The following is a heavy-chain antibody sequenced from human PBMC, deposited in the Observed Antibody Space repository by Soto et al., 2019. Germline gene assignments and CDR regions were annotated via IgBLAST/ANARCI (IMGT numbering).Heavy chain of an antibody. Sequence: ASVKVSCKASGYTFTGYYMHWVRRAPGQGLEWMGWINPNSGGTNYAQKFQGRVTMTRDTSISTAYMELSRLRSAETAVYSCARDDRSGFYYPAFDYWGQATLVAASS. D-gene: IGHD3-22*01. CDR2: INPNSGGT. CDR1: GYTFTGYY. V-gene: IGHV1-2*02. CDR3: ARDDRSGFYYPAFDY. J-gene: IGHJ4*02.